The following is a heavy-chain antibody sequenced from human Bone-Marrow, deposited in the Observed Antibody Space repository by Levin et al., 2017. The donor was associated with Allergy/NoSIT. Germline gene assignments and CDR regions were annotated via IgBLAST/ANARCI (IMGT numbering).Heavy chain of an antibody. CDR3: AKDRLEDGFDI. J-gene: IGHJ3*02. CDR2: ISYDGSNK. CDR1: GFTFSSYG. Sequence: GGSLRLSCAASGFTFSSYGMHWVRQAPGKGLEWVAVISYDGSNKYYADSVKGRFTISRDNSKNTLYLQMNSLRAEDTAVYYCAKDRLEDGFDIWGQGTMVTVSS. D-gene: IGHD1-1*01. V-gene: IGHV3-30*18.